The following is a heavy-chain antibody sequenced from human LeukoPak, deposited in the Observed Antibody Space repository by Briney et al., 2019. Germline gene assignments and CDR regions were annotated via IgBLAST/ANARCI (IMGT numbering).Heavy chain of an antibody. CDR1: GFTFSNAW. CDR3: ARDSDVRAGRYSSGWYYYYYGMDV. CDR2: IKSKTDGGTT. V-gene: IGHV3-15*01. D-gene: IGHD6-19*01. J-gene: IGHJ6*02. Sequence: GGSLRLSCAASGFTFSNAWMSWVRQAPGKGLEWVGRIKSKTDGGTTDYAAPVKGRFTISRDDSKNTLYLQMNSLRAEDTAVYYCARDSDVRAGRYSSGWYYYYYGMDVWGQGTTVTVSS.